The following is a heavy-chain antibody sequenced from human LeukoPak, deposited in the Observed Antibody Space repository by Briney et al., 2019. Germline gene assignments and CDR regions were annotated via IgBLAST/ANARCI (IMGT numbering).Heavy chain of an antibody. CDR2: IKQDGSEK. CDR1: GFTFSSYW. Sequence: GGSLRLSCAGSGFTFSSYWMSWVRQAPGKGLEWVANIKQDGSEKYYVDSVKGRFTISRDNAKNSLYLQMNSLRAEDTAVYYCARDLIAAAGRGFDYWGQGTLVTVSS. D-gene: IGHD6-13*01. CDR3: ARDLIAAAGRGFDY. V-gene: IGHV3-7*01. J-gene: IGHJ4*02.